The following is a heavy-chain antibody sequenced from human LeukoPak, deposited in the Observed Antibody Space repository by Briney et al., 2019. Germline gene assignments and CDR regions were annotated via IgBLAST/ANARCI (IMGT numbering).Heavy chain of an antibody. CDR2: ISGGGGGT. CDR1: GFTFSNNA. V-gene: IGHV3-23*01. J-gene: IGHJ6*02. CDR3: AKDLGGKPYYYYGLDV. Sequence: EGSLRLSCAASGFTFSNNAMTWVRQAPGKGLEWVSAISGGGGGTFFADSVRGRFTISRDNSKNTLYLQMNSLSAEDTAVYYCAKDLGGKPYYYYGLDVWGQGTTVTVSS.